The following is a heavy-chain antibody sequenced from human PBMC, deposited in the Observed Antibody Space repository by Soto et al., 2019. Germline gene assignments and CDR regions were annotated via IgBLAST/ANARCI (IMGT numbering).Heavy chain of an antibody. D-gene: IGHD3-22*01. Sequence: QVQLVESGGGVVQPGRSLRLPCAASGFTYTDFTLHWVRQAPGKGLEWVALISYDGSDKYYADSVKGRFAISRDNSKNTLYLQMNSLRPEDTALYYCARRASDSYYALDVWGQGTTVTVSS. CDR1: GFTYTDFT. CDR2: ISYDGSDK. CDR3: ARRASDSYYALDV. J-gene: IGHJ6*02. V-gene: IGHV3-30*09.